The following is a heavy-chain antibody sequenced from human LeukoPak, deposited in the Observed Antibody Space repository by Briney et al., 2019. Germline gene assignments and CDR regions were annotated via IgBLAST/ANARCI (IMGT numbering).Heavy chain of an antibody. CDR3: ARGFYCSSISCSTGFDY. Sequence: GGSLRLSCAASGFTFHHYSMHWVRQPPGKGLEWVSLISWDGGITYYADSVRGRFTISRDNSKNSLSLEMNSLRAEDTAVYYCARGFYCSSISCSTGFDYWGQGTLVTVSS. D-gene: IGHD2-2*01. CDR2: ISWDGGIT. CDR1: GFTFHHYS. J-gene: IGHJ4*02. V-gene: IGHV3-43*01.